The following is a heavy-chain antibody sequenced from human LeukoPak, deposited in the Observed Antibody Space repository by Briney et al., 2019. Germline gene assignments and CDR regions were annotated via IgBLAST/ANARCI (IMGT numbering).Heavy chain of an antibody. Sequence: GASVKVSCKASGYTFTSYAMNWVRQAPGQGLEWMGWVNTNTGNPTYAQGFTGRFVFSLDTSVSTAYLQISSLKAEDTAVYYCARGVATMVRGVPGYWGQGTLVTVSS. V-gene: IGHV7-4-1*02. CDR3: ARGVATMVRGVPGY. J-gene: IGHJ4*02. CDR2: VNTNTGNP. D-gene: IGHD3-10*01. CDR1: GYTFTSYA.